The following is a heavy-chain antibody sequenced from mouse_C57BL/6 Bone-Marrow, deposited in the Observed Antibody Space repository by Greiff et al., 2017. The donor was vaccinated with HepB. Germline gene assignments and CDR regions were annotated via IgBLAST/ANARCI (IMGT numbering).Heavy chain of an antibody. Sequence: QLVESGGDLVKPGGSLKLSCAASGFTFSSYGMSWVRQTPDKRLEWVATISSGGSYTYYPDSVKGRFTISRDNAKNTLYLQMSSLKSEDTAMYYCARFTGNYAMDYWGQGTSVTVSS. CDR3: ARFTGNYAMDY. D-gene: IGHD1-1*01. J-gene: IGHJ4*01. CDR2: ISSGGSYT. V-gene: IGHV5-6*01. CDR1: GFTFSSYG.